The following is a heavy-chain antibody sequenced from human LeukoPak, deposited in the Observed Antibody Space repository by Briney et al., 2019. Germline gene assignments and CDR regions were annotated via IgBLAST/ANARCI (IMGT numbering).Heavy chain of an antibody. Sequence: SVKVSCKASGGIFISYAISWVRQAPGQGLEWMGGIIPIFGTPNYAQKFQGRVTITADESTSTAYMELSSLRSEDTAVYYCARVVLGRRWLQSSYYYGMDVWGQGTTVTVSS. D-gene: IGHD5-24*01. J-gene: IGHJ6*02. CDR1: GGIFISYA. CDR3: ARVVLGRRWLQSSYYYGMDV. CDR2: IIPIFGTP. V-gene: IGHV1-69*01.